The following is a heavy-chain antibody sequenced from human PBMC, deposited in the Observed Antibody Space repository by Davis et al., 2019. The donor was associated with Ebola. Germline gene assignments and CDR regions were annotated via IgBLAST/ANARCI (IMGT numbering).Heavy chain of an antibody. D-gene: IGHD2-15*01. CDR1: GYTFTSYY. CDR3: ARGGGYCSGGNCYPHYYYGMDV. Sequence: AASVKVSCKASGYTFTSYYMHWVRQAPGQGLEWMGIINPSGGSTSYAQKFQGRVTMTRDTSTSTVYMELRSLRSDDTAVYYCARGGGYCSGGNCYPHYYYGMDVWGQGTTVTVSS. CDR2: INPSGGST. J-gene: IGHJ6*02. V-gene: IGHV1-46*01.